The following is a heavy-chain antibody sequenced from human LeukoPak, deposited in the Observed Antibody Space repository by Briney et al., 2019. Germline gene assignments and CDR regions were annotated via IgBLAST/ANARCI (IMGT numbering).Heavy chain of an antibody. Sequence: GGSLRLSCAASEFTFSSYSMNWVRQAPGKGLEWVSSISSSSEFIYNADSVKGRFTISRDNARNSLYLQMNSLRAEDMAVYYCARGRGYDFWSGYSWGPNYFDYWGQGTLVTVSS. CDR1: EFTFSSYS. V-gene: IGHV3-21*01. CDR3: ARGRGYDFWSGYSWGPNYFDY. D-gene: IGHD3-3*01. J-gene: IGHJ4*02. CDR2: ISSSSEFI.